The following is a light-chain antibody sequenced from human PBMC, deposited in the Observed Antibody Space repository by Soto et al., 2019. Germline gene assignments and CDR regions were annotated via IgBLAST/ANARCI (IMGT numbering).Light chain of an antibody. CDR2: GVS. V-gene: IGKV3-20*01. CDR3: QQYDYSPRT. J-gene: IGKJ1*01. Sequence: DTVLTQSPGTLSLSPGEGATLSCRASQSLRSRYLAWYQQKPGQAPRLLIYGVSIRATGIPDRFSGSGSGTDFTLTITRLEPEDFAVYYCQQYDYSPRTFGQGTKVEI. CDR1: QSLRSRY.